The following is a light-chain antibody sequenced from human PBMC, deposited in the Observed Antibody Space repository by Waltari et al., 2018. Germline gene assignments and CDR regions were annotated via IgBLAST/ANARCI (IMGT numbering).Light chain of an antibody. V-gene: IGLV2-14*01. CDR3: CSFTSRSTWV. CDR1: SSDVGGYNY. CDR2: EVS. Sequence: QSVLTQPASVSGSPGQSITISCTGTSSDVGGYNYVSWYQQHPGKVPKLLIFEVSNRPSGVSNRFSGSKSGNTASLTISGLQAEDESDYYCCSFTSRSTWVFGGGTKLTVL. J-gene: IGLJ3*02.